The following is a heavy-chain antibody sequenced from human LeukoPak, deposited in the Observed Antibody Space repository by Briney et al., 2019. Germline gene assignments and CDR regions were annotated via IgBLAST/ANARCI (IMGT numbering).Heavy chain of an antibody. D-gene: IGHD3-3*01. J-gene: IGHJ6*03. CDR3: ANPNLDTIFGVVPPEGYYYYYYMDV. V-gene: IGHV3-23*01. Sequence: GGSLRLSCAASGFTFSSYAMSWVRQAPGKGLEWVSAISGSGGSTYYADSVKGRFTISRDNSKNTLYLQMNSLRAEDTAVYYCANPNLDTIFGVVPPEGYYYYYYMDVWGKGTTVTVSS. CDR1: GFTFSSYA. CDR2: ISGSGGST.